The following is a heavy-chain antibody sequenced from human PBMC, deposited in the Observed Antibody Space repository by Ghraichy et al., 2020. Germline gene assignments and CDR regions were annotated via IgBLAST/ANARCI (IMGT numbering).Heavy chain of an antibody. V-gene: IGHV1-18*01. CDR3: ARDKITIFGVVSYGMDV. CDR2: ISAYNGNT. D-gene: IGHD3-3*01. CDR1: GYTFTSYG. Sequence: ASLKVSCKASGYTFTSYGISWVRQAPGQGLEWMGWISAYNGNTNYAQKLQGRVTMTTYTSTSTAYMELRSLRSDDTAVYYCARDKITIFGVVSYGMDVWGQGTTVTVSS. J-gene: IGHJ6*02.